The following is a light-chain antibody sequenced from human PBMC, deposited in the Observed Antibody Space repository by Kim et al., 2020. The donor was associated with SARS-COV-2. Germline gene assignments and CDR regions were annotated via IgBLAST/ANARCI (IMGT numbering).Light chain of an antibody. CDR1: NSNIGKNY. V-gene: IGLV1-47*02. CDR3: AAWDDSLSGVV. J-gene: IGLJ3*02. CDR2: STS. Sequence: QSVLTQAPSASGTPGQRVTLSCSGSNSNIGKNYVYWYQQFPGAAPKLLIYSTSHRPAGVPDRFSGSKSGTSASLAISGLRSDDEADYYCAAWDDSLSGVVFGGGTQLTVL.